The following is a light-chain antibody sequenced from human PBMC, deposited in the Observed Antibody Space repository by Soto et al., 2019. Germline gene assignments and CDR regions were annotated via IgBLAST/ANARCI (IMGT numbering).Light chain of an antibody. CDR2: HDT. J-gene: IGLJ1*01. CDR3: QVWDRSSDQYV. CDR1: KIGSKS. V-gene: IGLV3-21*02. Sequence: SYEVTQPPSVSVAPGQTATITCGGNKIGSKSVLWYQQKPGQAPVVVVYHDTDRPSGIPERFSGSNSGNTATLTISRVEAGDEADYYCQVWDRSSDQYVFGTATKLTVL.